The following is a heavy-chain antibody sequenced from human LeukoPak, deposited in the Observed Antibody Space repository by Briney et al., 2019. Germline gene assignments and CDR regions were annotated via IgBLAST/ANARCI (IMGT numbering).Heavy chain of an antibody. V-gene: IGHV4-59*01. CDR1: GGSLSSYY. Sequence: SETLSLTCTVSGGSLSSYYWSWIRQPPGKGLEWIGYIYYSGSTNYNPSLKSRVTISADTSKNQFSLKLSSVTAADTAVYYCARADSSGWYEVDYWGQGTLVTVSS. J-gene: IGHJ4*02. CDR3: ARADSSGWYEVDY. D-gene: IGHD6-19*01. CDR2: IYYSGST.